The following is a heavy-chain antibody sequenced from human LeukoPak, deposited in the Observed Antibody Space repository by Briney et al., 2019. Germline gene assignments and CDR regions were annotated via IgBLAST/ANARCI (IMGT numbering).Heavy chain of an antibody. CDR1: GGSFSGYY. Sequence: SETLSLTCAVYGGSFSGYYWSWIRQPPGKGLEWIGEINHSGSTNYNPSLKSRVTISVDTSKNQFSLKLSSVTAADTAVYYCARGVVRGVIPFDYWGQGTLVTVSS. CDR2: INHSGST. D-gene: IGHD3-10*01. V-gene: IGHV4-34*01. CDR3: ARGVVRGVIPFDY. J-gene: IGHJ4*02.